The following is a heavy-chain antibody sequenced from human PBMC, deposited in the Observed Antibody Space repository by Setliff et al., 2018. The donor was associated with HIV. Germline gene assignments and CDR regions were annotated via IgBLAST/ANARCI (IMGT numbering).Heavy chain of an antibody. CDR3: AKEGDSSGWYLDY. CDR1: GFNIEEYA. D-gene: IGHD6-19*01. V-gene: IGHV3-9*01. J-gene: IGHJ4*02. CDR2: VSWNSVKI. Sequence: GGSLRLSCVASGFNIEEYAMAWVRQVPGKGLEWVSSVSWNSVKIDYADSVKGRFTISRDNAKNSLFLQMNSLRSEDTAFYFCAKEGDSSGWYLDYWGQGTLVTVSS.